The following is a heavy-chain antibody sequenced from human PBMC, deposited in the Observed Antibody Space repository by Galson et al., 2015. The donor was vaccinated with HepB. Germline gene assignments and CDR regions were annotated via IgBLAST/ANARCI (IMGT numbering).Heavy chain of an antibody. CDR2: IIPIFGTA. J-gene: IGHJ1*01. CDR1: GGTFSSYA. D-gene: IGHD4-17*01. Sequence: SVKVSCKASGGTFSSYAISWVRQAPGQGLEWMGGIIPIFGTANYAQKFQGRVTITADESTSTAYMELSSLRSEDTAVYYCATYYGDYVGAEYFQHWGQGTLVTVSS. V-gene: IGHV1-69*13. CDR3: ATYYGDYVGAEYFQH.